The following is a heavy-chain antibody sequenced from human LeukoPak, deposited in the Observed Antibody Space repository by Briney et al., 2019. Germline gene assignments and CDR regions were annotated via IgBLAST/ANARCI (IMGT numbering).Heavy chain of an antibody. CDR2: INHSGST. J-gene: IGHJ4*02. Sequence: SETPSLTCAVYGGSFSGCYWSWIRQPPGKGLEWIGEINHSGSTNYNPSLKSRVTISVDTSKNQFSLKLSSATAADTAVYYCARGRSYYDYVWGSYPFDYWGQGTLVTVSS. D-gene: IGHD3-16*02. CDR3: ARGRSYYDYVWGSYPFDY. V-gene: IGHV4-34*01. CDR1: GGSFSGCY.